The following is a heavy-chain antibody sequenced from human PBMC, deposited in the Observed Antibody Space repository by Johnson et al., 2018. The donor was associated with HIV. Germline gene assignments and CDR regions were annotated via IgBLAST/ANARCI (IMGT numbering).Heavy chain of an antibody. CDR3: VRRFYDSSAFDI. D-gene: IGHD3-22*01. V-gene: IGHV3-33*08. J-gene: IGHJ3*02. CDR2: IWYDGSNK. CDR1: GFTFSSYW. Sequence: VQLVESGGGLVQPGGSLRLSCAASGFTFSSYWMSWVRQAPGTGLEWVAVIWYDGSNKYYADSVKGRFTISRDNSKNTLYLQMNSLRAEDTGVYYCVRRFYDSSAFDIWGQGTMVTVSS.